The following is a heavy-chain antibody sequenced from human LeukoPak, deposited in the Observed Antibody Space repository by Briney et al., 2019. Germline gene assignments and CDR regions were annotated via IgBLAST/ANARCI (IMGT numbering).Heavy chain of an antibody. J-gene: IGHJ4*02. Sequence: GGSLRLSCTASGLTLSNYWMIWVRQAPGKGLQWVAKIKQDGSEKYYVDSVKGRFTISRDNAQNSLYLQMNSLRVEDTAVYYCAARSSGNPYFWGQGTLVTVSS. CDR1: GLTLSNYW. CDR3: AARSSGNPYF. D-gene: IGHD1-26*01. V-gene: IGHV3-7*03. CDR2: IKQDGSEK.